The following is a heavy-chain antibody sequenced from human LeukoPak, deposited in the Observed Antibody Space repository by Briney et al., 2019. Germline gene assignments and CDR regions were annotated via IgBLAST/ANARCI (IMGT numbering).Heavy chain of an antibody. Sequence: GGSLRLSCAASGFTFSSYEMNWVRQAPGKGLEWVSYISSSGSTIYYADSVKGRFTISRDNAKNSLYLQMNSLRAEDTAVYYCASTWGHYYDSSGYYALSFDYWGQGTLVTVSS. CDR1: GFTFSSYE. J-gene: IGHJ4*02. D-gene: IGHD3-22*01. CDR2: ISSSGSTI. V-gene: IGHV3-48*03. CDR3: ASTWGHYYDSSGYYALSFDY.